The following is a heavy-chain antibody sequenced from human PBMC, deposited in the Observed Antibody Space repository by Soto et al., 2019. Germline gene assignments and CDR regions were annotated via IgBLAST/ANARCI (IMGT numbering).Heavy chain of an antibody. D-gene: IGHD7-27*01. J-gene: IGHJ4*02. CDR3: ARKLGTDYFDY. V-gene: IGHV3-23*01. Sequence: PVGSLRLSCTASRFTFRTYAMTWVRQAPGKGLEWVSTISANGGATYYADSVRGRFTVSRDNSNDTLYLQMSSLRAADTAVYYCARKLGTDYFDYWGRGTLVTVSS. CDR2: ISANGGAT. CDR1: RFTFRTYA.